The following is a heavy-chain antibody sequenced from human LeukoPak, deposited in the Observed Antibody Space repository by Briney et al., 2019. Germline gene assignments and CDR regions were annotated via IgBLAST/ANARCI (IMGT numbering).Heavy chain of an antibody. V-gene: IGHV1-69*13. D-gene: IGHD6-13*01. CDR3: ARAGGIAAANYYYYYMDV. J-gene: IGHJ6*03. CDR1: GGTFTSYA. CDR2: IIPIFGTA. Sequence: ASVTVSSTASGGTFTSYAISWVRQAPGHGLEWMGGIIPIFGTANYAQKFQGRVTITADESTSTAYMELSSLRSEDTAVYYCARAGGIAAANYYYYYMDVWGKGTTVTVSS.